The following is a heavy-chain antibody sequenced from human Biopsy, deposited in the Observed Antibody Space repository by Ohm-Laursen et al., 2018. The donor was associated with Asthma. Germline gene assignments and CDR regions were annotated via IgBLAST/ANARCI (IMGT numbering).Heavy chain of an antibody. CDR2: IYSGGTS. V-gene: IGHV3-53*01. Sequence: LSLTCAASGFAVSRDYMFWVRQAPGKGLEWVSVIYSGGTSHTADSVRGRFTISRDYSKNTLYPQMHSLRAEDTAVYYCARGDSSNWSHYYFDYWGQGTLVTVPS. J-gene: IGHJ4*02. CDR1: GFAVSRDY. D-gene: IGHD3-22*01. CDR3: ARGDSSNWSHYYFDY.